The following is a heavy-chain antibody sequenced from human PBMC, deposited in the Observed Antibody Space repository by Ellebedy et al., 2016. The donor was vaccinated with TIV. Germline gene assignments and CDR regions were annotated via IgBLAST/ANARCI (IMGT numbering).Heavy chain of an antibody. CDR2: ISASGHRT. D-gene: IGHD4-17*01. J-gene: IGHJ6*02. V-gene: IGHV3-23*01. Sequence: PGGSLRLSCAASGFTFSSYSMNWVRQAPGKGLEWVSAISASGHRTFYADSVKGWFTISRDNSKNTLLLQMYSLRVDDTAVYYCAKARRGDYVIFGLDVWGQGTTVPVSS. CDR3: AKARRGDYVIFGLDV. CDR1: GFTFSSYS.